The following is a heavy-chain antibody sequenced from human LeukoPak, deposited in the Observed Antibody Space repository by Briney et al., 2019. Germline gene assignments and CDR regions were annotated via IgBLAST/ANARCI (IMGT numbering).Heavy chain of an antibody. CDR3: ARDSYYYDSSGLITEYFQH. CDR1: GFTFSSYE. CDR2: INSSGSTI. D-gene: IGHD3-22*01. V-gene: IGHV3-48*03. Sequence: GGSLRLSCAASGFTFSSYEMNWVRQAPGKGLEWVSYINSSGSTIYYADSVKGRFTISRDNAKNSLYLQMNSLRAEDTAVYYCARDSYYYDSSGLITEYFQHWGQGTLVTVSS. J-gene: IGHJ1*01.